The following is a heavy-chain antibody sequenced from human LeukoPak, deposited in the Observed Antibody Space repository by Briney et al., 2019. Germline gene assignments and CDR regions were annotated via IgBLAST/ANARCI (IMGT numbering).Heavy chain of an antibody. J-gene: IGHJ4*02. Sequence: GGSLRLSCAASGFTFSSYAMTWVRLAPGKGLEWVSVIHSGGTTNYADSVQGRFTISRDNSKTTVYLHMNSLRAEDTAVYYCARDSDSGYGPFASWGQGTLVTVSS. CDR3: ARDSDSGYGPFAS. CDR1: GFTFSSYA. V-gene: IGHV3-53*01. CDR2: IHSGGTT. D-gene: IGHD5-12*01.